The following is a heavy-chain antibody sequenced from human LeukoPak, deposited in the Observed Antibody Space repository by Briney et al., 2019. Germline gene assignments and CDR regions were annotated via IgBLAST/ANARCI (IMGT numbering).Heavy chain of an antibody. V-gene: IGHV3-23*01. CDR3: AKDRIREMSTSGY. CDR1: GFTFSSSA. D-gene: IGHD5-24*01. Sequence: PGGSLRLSCATSGFTFSSSAMSWVRQAPGKGLEWVSAINATGGGTSYADSVKGRFTISRDTSKNTLYLQMNSLRAEDTAIYYCAKDRIREMSTSGYWGQGTLVTVSS. J-gene: IGHJ4*02. CDR2: INATGGGT.